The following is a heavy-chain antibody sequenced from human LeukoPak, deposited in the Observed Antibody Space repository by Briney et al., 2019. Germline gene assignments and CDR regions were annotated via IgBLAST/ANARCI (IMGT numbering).Heavy chain of an antibody. CDR3: ARGNWNYFDY. Sequence: SETLSLTCTVSGDSISSGDYYWTWIRQPAGRGLEWIGRIYSSGSTHYNPSLKSRLTISLDTSKNQYSLKLSSVTAADTAVYYCARGNWNYFDYWGQGTLVPVSS. V-gene: IGHV4-61*02. D-gene: IGHD1-20*01. CDR2: IYSSGST. J-gene: IGHJ4*02. CDR1: GDSISSGDYY.